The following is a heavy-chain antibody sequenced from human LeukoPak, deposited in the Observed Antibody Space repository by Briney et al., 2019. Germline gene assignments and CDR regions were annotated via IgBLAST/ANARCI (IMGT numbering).Heavy chain of an antibody. CDR1: GGSISSGSYY. V-gene: IGHV4-39*07. Sequence: PSETLSLTCTVSGGSISSGSYYWSWIRQPAGKGLEWIGRIYYSGSTYYNPSLKSRVTISVDTSKNQFSLKLSSVTAADTAVYYCVRAPWSHTYYYDSSGYPLYYFDYWGQGTLVTVSS. J-gene: IGHJ4*02. D-gene: IGHD3-22*01. CDR2: IYYSGST. CDR3: VRAPWSHTYYYDSSGYPLYYFDY.